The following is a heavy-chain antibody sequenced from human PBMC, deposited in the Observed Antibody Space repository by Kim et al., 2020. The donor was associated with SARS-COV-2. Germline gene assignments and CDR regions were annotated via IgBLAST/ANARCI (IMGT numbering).Heavy chain of an antibody. CDR3: AREDIVVVPAADYYYYYGMDV. Sequence: ASVKVSCKASGYTFTSYAMHWVRQAPGQRLEWMGWINAGNGNTKYSQKFQGRVTITRDTSASTAYMELSSLRSEDTAVYYCAREDIVVVPAADYYYYYGMDVWGQGTTVTVSS. J-gene: IGHJ6*02. V-gene: IGHV1-3*01. D-gene: IGHD2-2*01. CDR2: INAGNGNT. CDR1: GYTFTSYA.